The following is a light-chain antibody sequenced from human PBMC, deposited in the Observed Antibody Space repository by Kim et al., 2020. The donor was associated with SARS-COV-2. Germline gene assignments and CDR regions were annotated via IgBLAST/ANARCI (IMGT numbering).Light chain of an antibody. V-gene: IGKV3-15*01. CDR3: QQYNNWPPEYT. CDR1: QSVSSN. Sequence: EIVMTQSPATLSVSPGERATLSCRASQSVSSNLAWYQQKPGQAPRLLIYGASTRATGIPARFSGSGSGTEFTLTISSLQSEDFAVYYCQQYNNWPPEYTFGQWTKLEI. CDR2: GAS. J-gene: IGKJ2*01.